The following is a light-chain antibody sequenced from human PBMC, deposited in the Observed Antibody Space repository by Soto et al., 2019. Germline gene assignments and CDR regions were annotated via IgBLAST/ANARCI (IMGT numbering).Light chain of an antibody. CDR1: QSIRSN. Sequence: EIVLTQSPPTLSVSPGERAALSCRASQSIRSNLAWYQQKPGQAPRLLIYGASTRATGIPARFSGSGSGTDFTLTISSLQSEDFAVYYCQQYNNWPAITFGQGTLLEI. V-gene: IGKV3D-15*01. J-gene: IGKJ5*01. CDR2: GAS. CDR3: QQYNNWPAIT.